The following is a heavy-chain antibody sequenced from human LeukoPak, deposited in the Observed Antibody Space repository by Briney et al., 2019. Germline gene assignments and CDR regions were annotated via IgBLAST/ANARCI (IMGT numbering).Heavy chain of an antibody. D-gene: IGHD6-19*01. V-gene: IGHV6-1*01. CDR2: TYYRSKWSN. J-gene: IGHJ4*02. CDR1: GDSVSSNGAA. CDR3: ARDQSNGVAGTVFDY. Sequence: PSQTLSLTCDISGDSVSSNGAAWNWIRQSPSRGLEWLGRTYYRSKWSNDYAVSVKSRITINSDTSKNQFSLQLISVTPDDTAVYYCARDQSNGVAGTVFDYWGQGTLVTVSS.